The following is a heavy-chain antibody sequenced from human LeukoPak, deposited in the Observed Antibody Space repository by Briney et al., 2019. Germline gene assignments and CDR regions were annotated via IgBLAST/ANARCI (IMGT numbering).Heavy chain of an antibody. V-gene: IGHV3-7*03. CDR2: IKQDGSEE. Sequence: GGSLRLSCVASGFTFSRYWMTWVRQAPGEGLEWVANIKQDGSEEYYADSMRGRLTVSRDNAKSSLYLQINSLRAEDTAVYYCARDQVYSSGTYLRYFQFGGQGTLVTVSS. D-gene: IGHD3-22*01. CDR3: ARDQVYSSGTYLRYFQF. CDR1: GFTFSRYW. J-gene: IGHJ1*01.